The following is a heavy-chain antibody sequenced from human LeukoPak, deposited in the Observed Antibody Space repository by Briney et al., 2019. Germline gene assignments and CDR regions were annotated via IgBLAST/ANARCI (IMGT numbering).Heavy chain of an antibody. CDR1: GGSISSGGYY. D-gene: IGHD4/OR15-4a*01. CDR3: AREDPQTRVPEGMDV. Sequence: SETLSLTCTVSGGSISSGGYYWSWIRQHPGKGLEWIGYIYYSGSTYYNPSLKSRVTISVDTSKNQFSLQLRSVTAADTAVYYCAREDPQTRVPEGMDVWGQGTTVTVSS. J-gene: IGHJ6*02. V-gene: IGHV4-31*03. CDR2: IYYSGST.